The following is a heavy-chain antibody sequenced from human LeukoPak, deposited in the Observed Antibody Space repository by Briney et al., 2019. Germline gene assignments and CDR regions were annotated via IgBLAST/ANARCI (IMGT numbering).Heavy chain of an antibody. V-gene: IGHV1-24*01. CDR2: FDPEDGET. CDR1: GYTLTELS. D-gene: IGHD3-3*01. Sequence: GASVKVSCKVSGYTLTELSMHWVRQAPGKGLEWMGGFDPEDGETIYAQKFQGRVTMTEDTSTDTAYMELSSLRSEDTAVYYCATGDRRSYYDFWSGYRSYYYYYGMDVWGQGTTVTVSS. J-gene: IGHJ6*02. CDR3: ATGDRRSYYDFWSGYRSYYYYYGMDV.